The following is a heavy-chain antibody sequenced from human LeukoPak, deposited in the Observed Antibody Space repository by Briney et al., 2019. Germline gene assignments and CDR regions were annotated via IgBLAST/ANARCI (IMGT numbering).Heavy chain of an antibody. CDR3: AGQSCGGDCEHYYYYGMDV. J-gene: IGHJ6*02. Sequence: SETLSLTCTVSGGSISSYYWSWIRQPPGKGLEWIGYIYYSGSTNYNPSLKSRVTISVDTSKNQFSLKLSSVTAADTAVYYCAGQSCGGDCEHYYYYGMDVWGQGTTVTVSS. CDR2: IYYSGST. V-gene: IGHV4-59*08. D-gene: IGHD2-21*02. CDR1: GGSISSYY.